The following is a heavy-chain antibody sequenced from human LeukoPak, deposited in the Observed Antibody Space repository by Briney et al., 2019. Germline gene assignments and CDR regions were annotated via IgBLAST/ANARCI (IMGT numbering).Heavy chain of an antibody. CDR3: ARIDRFGELLRYNC. CDR2: ISANNGNT. V-gene: IGHV1-18*01. CDR1: GHTFTSYG. Sequence: ASVKVSCKASGHTFTSYGISWVRQAPGQGLEWMGWISANNGNTNYAQKLQGRVTMTTDTSTSTAYMELRSLRSDDTAVYYCARIDRFGELLRYNCWGQGTLVTVSA. D-gene: IGHD3-10*01. J-gene: IGHJ4*02.